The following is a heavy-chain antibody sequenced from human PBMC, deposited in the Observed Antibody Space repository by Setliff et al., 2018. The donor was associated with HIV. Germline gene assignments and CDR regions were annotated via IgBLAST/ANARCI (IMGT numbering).Heavy chain of an antibody. CDR2: LYFSGSA. V-gene: IGHV4-59*11. J-gene: IGHJ6*02. CDR1: GGSISSHY. Sequence: PSETLSLTCTVSGGSISSHYWSWIRQPPGKGLEWIGTLYFSGSASYNSSLKSRVTISGDTSKNQFSLNLTSVTAADTAVYYCARPVSKNFYGMDVWGLGTTGTVS. CDR3: ARPVSKNFYGMDV.